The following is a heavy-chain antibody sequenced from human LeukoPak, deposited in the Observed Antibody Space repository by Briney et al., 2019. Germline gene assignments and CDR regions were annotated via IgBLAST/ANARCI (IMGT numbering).Heavy chain of an antibody. V-gene: IGHV3-23*01. CDR2: ISGSGGST. Sequence: GGSLRLSCAASGFTFSSYAMSWVRQAPGKGLEWVSAISGSGGSTYYADSVKGRFTISRDNSKNTLYLQMNGLRAEDTAVYYCACPITIFGVVAPYGMDVWGQGTTVTVSS. CDR1: GFTFSSYA. D-gene: IGHD3-3*01. J-gene: IGHJ6*02. CDR3: ACPITIFGVVAPYGMDV.